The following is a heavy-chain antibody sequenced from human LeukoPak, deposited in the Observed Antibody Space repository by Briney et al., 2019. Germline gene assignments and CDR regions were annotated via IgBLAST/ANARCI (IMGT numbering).Heavy chain of an antibody. D-gene: IGHD2-2*01. V-gene: IGHV3-20*04. CDR1: GFTFDDYG. CDR2: INWNGGST. J-gene: IGHJ5*02. CDR3: AREVVVVPAAIWFDP. Sequence: PGGSLRLSCAASGFTFDDYGMSWLRQAPGKGLEWVSGINWNGGSTGYADSVKGRFTISRDNAKNSLYLQMNSLRAEDTALYYCAREVVVVPAAIWFDPWGQGTLVTVSS.